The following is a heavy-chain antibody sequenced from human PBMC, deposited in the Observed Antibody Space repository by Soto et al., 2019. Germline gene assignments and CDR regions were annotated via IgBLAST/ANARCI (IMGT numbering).Heavy chain of an antibody. CDR3: VRVGAAVVDFDY. CDR2: IWNDGSKK. Sequence: QVHLVESGGGVVQPGRSLRLSCAASGFTFRTYGMHWVRQAPGEGLEWVAVIWNDGSKKYYADSVKGRFTISRDNSKNTLDLQMNSLRVEDTGVYYCVRVGAAVVDFDYWGQGTLVNVSS. J-gene: IGHJ4*02. CDR1: GFTFRTYG. V-gene: IGHV3-33*01. D-gene: IGHD5-18*01.